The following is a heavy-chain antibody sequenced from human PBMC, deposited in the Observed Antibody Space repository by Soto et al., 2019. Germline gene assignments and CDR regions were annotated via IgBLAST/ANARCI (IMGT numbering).Heavy chain of an antibody. D-gene: IGHD4-17*01. Sequence: QVQLQESGPGLVKPSWTLSLTCAVSGGSISSSNWWSWVRQPPGKGLEWIGEIYHSGSTNYNPSLKSRVTISVDKSKNQFSLKLSSVTAADTAVYYCAALTGGDYLPDGFDYWGQGTLVTVSS. CDR2: IYHSGST. J-gene: IGHJ4*02. CDR1: GGSISSSNW. CDR3: AALTGGDYLPDGFDY. V-gene: IGHV4-4*02.